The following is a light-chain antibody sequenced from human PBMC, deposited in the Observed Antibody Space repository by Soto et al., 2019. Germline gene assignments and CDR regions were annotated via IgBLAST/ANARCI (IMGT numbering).Light chain of an antibody. V-gene: IGKV3-11*01. CDR2: DAS. J-gene: IGKJ5*01. CDR3: QQRSSWPLP. Sequence: EIVLTQSPATLSLSPGERATLSCSASQSVSRYLAWYQQKPGQAPRLLIYDASNRATGIPARFSGSGSETYFTLTINSLESEDFAVYYCQQRSSWPLPFGQGTRLEIK. CDR1: QSVSRY.